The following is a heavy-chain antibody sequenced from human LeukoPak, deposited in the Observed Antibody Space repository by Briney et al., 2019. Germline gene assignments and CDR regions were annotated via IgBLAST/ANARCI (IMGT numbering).Heavy chain of an antibody. CDR3: AISGYSYGYSYFDY. D-gene: IGHD5-18*01. CDR1: GFTFSSYA. Sequence: QPGGSLRLSCAASGFTFSSYAMHWVRQAPGKGLEWVAVISYDGSNKYYADSVKGRFTISRDNSKNTLYLQMNSLRAEDTAVYYCAISGYSYGYSYFDYWGQGTLVTVSS. J-gene: IGHJ4*02. V-gene: IGHV3-30-3*01. CDR2: ISYDGSNK.